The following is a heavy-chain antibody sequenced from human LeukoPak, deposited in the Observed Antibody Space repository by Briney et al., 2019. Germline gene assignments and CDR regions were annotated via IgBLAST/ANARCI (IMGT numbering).Heavy chain of an antibody. J-gene: IGHJ4*02. V-gene: IGHV4-59*05. CDR3: AIQAYSSSWDDY. CDR2: IYDSGST. D-gene: IGHD6-13*01. CDR1: GGSISSYY. Sequence: SETLSLTCTVSGGSISSYYWSWIRQPPGKGLEWIGSIYDSGSTYYNPSLKSRVTISVDTSKNQFSLKLSSVTAADTAVYYCAIQAYSSSWDDYWGQGTLVTVSS.